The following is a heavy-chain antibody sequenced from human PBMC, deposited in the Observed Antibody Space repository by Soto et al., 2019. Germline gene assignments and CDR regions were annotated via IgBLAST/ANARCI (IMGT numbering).Heavy chain of an antibody. CDR3: ARGGYYDSSGDYHYYGMDV. Sequence: GASVKVSCKASGGTFSSYAISWARQAPGQGLEWMGGIIPIFGTANYAQKFQGRVTITADKSTSTAYMELSSLRSEDTAVYYCARGGYYDSSGDYHYYGMDVWGQGTTVTVSS. J-gene: IGHJ6*02. V-gene: IGHV1-69*06. CDR2: IIPIFGTA. CDR1: GGTFSSYA. D-gene: IGHD3-22*01.